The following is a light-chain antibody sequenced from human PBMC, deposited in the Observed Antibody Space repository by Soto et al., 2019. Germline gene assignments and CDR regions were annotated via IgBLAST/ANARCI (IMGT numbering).Light chain of an antibody. J-gene: IGKJ5*01. CDR3: RQTYRSWIT. CDR2: SAS. CDR1: QSISTY. V-gene: IGKV1-39*01. Sequence: DIQMTQSPSSLSASVGDRVTITCRASQSISTYLNWYQQKPGKAPKLLIYSASSLQSGVPSRFSGSGSGIDFTLTISSLQPEDFASYYCRQTYRSWITVGQGTGLDIK.